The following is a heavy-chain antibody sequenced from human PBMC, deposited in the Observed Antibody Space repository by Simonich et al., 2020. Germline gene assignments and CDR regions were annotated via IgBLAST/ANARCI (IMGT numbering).Heavy chain of an antibody. J-gene: IGHJ4*02. CDR2: ISYDGSNK. D-gene: IGHD6-6*01. V-gene: IGHV3-30*07. CDR1: GFTFSSYA. Sequence: GGGVVQPGRSLRLSCAASGFTFSSYAMHWVRQAPGKRLEGVAVISYDGSNKYYGYSVKGRFTISRDKSKNTLYLQMNSLRAEDTAVYYCARDLGSSYYFDYWGQGTLVTVSS. CDR3: ARDLGSSYYFDY.